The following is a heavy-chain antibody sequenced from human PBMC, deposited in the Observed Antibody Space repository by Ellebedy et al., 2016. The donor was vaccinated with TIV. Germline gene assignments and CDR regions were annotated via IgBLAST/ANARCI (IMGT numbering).Heavy chain of an antibody. V-gene: IGHV4-61*02. J-gene: IGHJ4*02. D-gene: IGHD2-15*01. CDR3: ARDVPGYCSGGSCYFDY. Sequence: SETLSLTXTVSGGSISSGSSYWSWIRQPAGKGLEWIGRIYTSGSTNYNPSLKSRVTMSVDTSKNQFSLKLSSVTAADTAVYYCARDVPGYCSGGSCYFDYWGQGTLVTVSS. CDR1: GGSISSGSSY. CDR2: IYTSGST.